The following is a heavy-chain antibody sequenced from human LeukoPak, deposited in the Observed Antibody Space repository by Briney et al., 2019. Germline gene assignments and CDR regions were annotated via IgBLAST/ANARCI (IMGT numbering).Heavy chain of an antibody. J-gene: IGHJ4*02. CDR3: ATGYYDYVWGSYRYSFDY. D-gene: IGHD3-16*02. CDR2: IYYSGST. V-gene: IGHV4-31*03. CDR1: GGSISSGGYY. Sequence: SETLSLTCTVSGGSISSGGYYWSWIRQHPGKGLEWIGYIYYSGSTYYNPSLKSRVTISVDTSKNQFSLKLSSVTAADTAVYYCATGYYDYVWGSYRYSFDYWGQGTLVTVSS.